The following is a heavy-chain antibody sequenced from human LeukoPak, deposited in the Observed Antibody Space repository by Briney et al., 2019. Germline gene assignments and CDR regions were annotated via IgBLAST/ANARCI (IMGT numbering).Heavy chain of an antibody. CDR3: AREGGGTMYYDSSGYFDY. Sequence: SETLSLTCTVSGGSISSYYWGWIRQPPGKGPEWIGYIYYSGSTNYNPSLKSRVTISVDTSKNQFSLKLSSVTAADTAVYYCAREGGGTMYYDSSGYFDYWGQGTLVTVSS. CDR2: IYYSGST. D-gene: IGHD3-22*01. CDR1: GGSISSYY. V-gene: IGHV4-59*01. J-gene: IGHJ4*02.